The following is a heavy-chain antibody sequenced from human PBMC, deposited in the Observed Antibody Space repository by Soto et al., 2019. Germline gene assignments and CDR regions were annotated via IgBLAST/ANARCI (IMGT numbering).Heavy chain of an antibody. D-gene: IGHD3-10*01. CDR2: IYSCGST. CDR1: GFTVSSNY. CDR3: ARDPLYYYGSGSYEYYGMDV. V-gene: IGHV3-53*01. Sequence: GGSLRLSCAASGFTVSSNYMSWVRQAPGKGLEWVSVIYSCGSTYDADSVKGRFTISRDNSKNTLYLQMNSLRAEDTAVYYCARDPLYYYGSGSYEYYGMDVWGQGTTVTVSS. J-gene: IGHJ6*02.